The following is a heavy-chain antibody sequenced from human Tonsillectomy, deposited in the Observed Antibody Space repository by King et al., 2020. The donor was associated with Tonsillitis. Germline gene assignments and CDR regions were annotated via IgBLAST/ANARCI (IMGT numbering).Heavy chain of an antibody. Sequence: VQLVESGGGLVKPGGSLRLSCAASGFTFSNACIRGVRQAPGKGLEWVGRIKSKTVGGTTDYAAPVKGRFTISIDDSKNTLYLQMNSLKTEDTAVYYCTTQNGSSGYSYWGQGTLVTVSS. J-gene: IGHJ4*02. CDR3: TTQNGSSGYSY. V-gene: IGHV3-15*01. CDR2: IKSKTVGGTT. D-gene: IGHD3-22*01. CDR1: GFTFSNAC.